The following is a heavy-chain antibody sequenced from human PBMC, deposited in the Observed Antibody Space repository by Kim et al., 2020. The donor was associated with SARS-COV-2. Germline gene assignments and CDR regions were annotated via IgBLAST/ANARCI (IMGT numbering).Heavy chain of an antibody. J-gene: IGHJ4*02. Sequence: GGSLRLSCAASGFTFSSYAMCWVRQAPGKGLEWVSGISSIGGSTYYADSVKGRFTISRDNSKNTLYLQMNSLRAEDTAVYYCARQGIGRYCSGGSCYFFDYWGKRSLVTVSS. CDR3: ARQGIGRYCSGGSCYFFDY. CDR1: GFTFSSYA. D-gene: IGHD2-15*01. CDR2: ISSIGGST. V-gene: IGHV3-23*01.